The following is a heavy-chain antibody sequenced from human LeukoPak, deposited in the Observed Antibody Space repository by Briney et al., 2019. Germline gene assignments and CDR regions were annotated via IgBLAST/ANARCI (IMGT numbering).Heavy chain of an antibody. CDR3: ARDLSLGRHDDGEPFDY. J-gene: IGHJ4*02. CDR2: MNPNSGNT. D-gene: IGHD4-17*01. V-gene: IGHV1-8*01. Sequence: ASVKVSCKASGYTFTSYDINWVRQATGQGLGWMGWMNPNSGNTGYAQKFQGRVTMTRNTSISTAYMELSSLRSEDTAVYYCARDLSLGRHDDGEPFDYWGQGTLVTVSS. CDR1: GYTFTSYD.